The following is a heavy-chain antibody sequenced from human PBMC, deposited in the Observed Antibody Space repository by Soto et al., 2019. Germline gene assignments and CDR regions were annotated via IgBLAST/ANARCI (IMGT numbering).Heavy chain of an antibody. V-gene: IGHV6-1*01. CDR3: ARGVAGSGFDL. Sequence: SQTLSLTCAISGYSVSSNTAAWNWIKSSPSRGLEWLGRTYYRSNWRHDYAVSVRSRITVNPDTSKNHFSLQLNSVTPDDTAVYYCARGVAGSGFDLWGQGDLVTVSS. CDR2: TYYRSNWRH. J-gene: IGHJ4*02. CDR1: GYSVSSNTAA. D-gene: IGHD6-19*01.